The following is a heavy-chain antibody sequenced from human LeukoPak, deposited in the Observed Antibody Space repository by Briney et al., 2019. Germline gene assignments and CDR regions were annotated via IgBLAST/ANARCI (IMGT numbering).Heavy chain of an antibody. CDR3: AKVGVSGWYYFDY. CDR2: ISGSDGGT. Sequence: PGGSLRLSCAASAFTFSSYAMSWDRQAPGKGLEWVSAISGSDGGTYYADSVKGRFTISRDNSKNTLYLQMNSLRAEDTAVYYCAKVGVSGWYYFDYWGQGTLVTVSS. CDR1: AFTFSSYA. V-gene: IGHV3-23*01. D-gene: IGHD6-19*01. J-gene: IGHJ4*02.